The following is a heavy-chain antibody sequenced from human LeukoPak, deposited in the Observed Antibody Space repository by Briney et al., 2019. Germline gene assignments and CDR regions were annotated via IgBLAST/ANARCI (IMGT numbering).Heavy chain of an antibody. Sequence: GGSLRLSCAASGFTFSSHAMTWVRQAPGKGLEWVSSISGSGGGTYYADSVKGRFTISRDNAKSSLYLQLNSLRAEDTAVYFCAREIIGGASFLDYWGQGTLVTVSS. D-gene: IGHD1-26*01. J-gene: IGHJ4*02. CDR1: GFTFSSHA. V-gene: IGHV3-23*01. CDR3: AREIIGGASFLDY. CDR2: ISGSGGGT.